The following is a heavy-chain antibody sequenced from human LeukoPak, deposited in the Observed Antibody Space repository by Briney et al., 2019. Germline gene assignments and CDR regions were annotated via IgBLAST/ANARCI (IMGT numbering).Heavy chain of an antibody. D-gene: IGHD3-10*01. CDR1: GGSISSSDYY. V-gene: IGHV4-39*07. Sequence: PSETLSLTCTVSGGSISSSDYYWVWIRQPPGKGLEWIGSIYYIGSTYDNPSLKSRVTISVDTSKNQFSLKLSAVTAADTAVYYCARVLARRYYGSGTLGGYWGQGTRVTVSS. J-gene: IGHJ4*02. CDR2: IYYIGST. CDR3: ARVLARRYYGSGTLGGY.